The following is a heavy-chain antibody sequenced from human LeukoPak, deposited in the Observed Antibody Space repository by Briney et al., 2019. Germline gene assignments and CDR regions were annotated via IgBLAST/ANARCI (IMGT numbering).Heavy chain of an antibody. CDR1: GFTFRSYW. CDR2: INSDGSST. J-gene: IGHJ5*02. CDR3: ARSIAARELNWFDP. Sequence: GXSLRLSCAASGFTFRSYWMDWVRHAPGKGLVWVSRINSDGSSTIYADSVKGRFTISRDNAKNSLYLQMNSLRAEDTAVYYCARSIAARELNWFDPWGQGTLVTVSS. D-gene: IGHD6-6*01. V-gene: IGHV3-74*01.